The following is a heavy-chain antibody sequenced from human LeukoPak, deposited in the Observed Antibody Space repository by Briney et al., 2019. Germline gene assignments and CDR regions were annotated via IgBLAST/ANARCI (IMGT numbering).Heavy chain of an antibody. CDR1: GFTFSNYN. J-gene: IGHJ4*02. V-gene: IGHV3-23*01. Sequence: GGSLRLSCAASGFTFSNYNMNWVRQAPGKGLEWVSAISGSGGSTYYADSVKGRFTISRDNSKNTLYLQMNSLRAEDTAVYYCATTRRITMIVVVIAPFDYWGQGTLVTVSS. CDR3: ATTRRITMIVVVIAPFDY. CDR2: ISGSGGST. D-gene: IGHD3-22*01.